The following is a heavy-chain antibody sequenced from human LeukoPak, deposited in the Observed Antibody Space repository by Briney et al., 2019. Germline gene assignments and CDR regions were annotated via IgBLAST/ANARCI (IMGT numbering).Heavy chain of an antibody. Sequence: GGSLRLSCAASGFTFSDYYMSWIRQAPGKGLEWVSYISSSGSTIYYADSVKGRFTISRDNAKNSLYLQMNSLRDEDTAVYYCARDPYSGEYGPHYYYYMDVWGKGTTVTVSS. D-gene: IGHD5-12*01. CDR2: ISSSGSTI. J-gene: IGHJ6*03. CDR3: ARDPYSGEYGPHYYYYMDV. V-gene: IGHV3-11*04. CDR1: GFTFSDYY.